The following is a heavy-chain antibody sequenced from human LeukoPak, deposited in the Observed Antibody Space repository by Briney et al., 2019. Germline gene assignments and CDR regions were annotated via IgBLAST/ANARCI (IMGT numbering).Heavy chain of an antibody. V-gene: IGHV3-30*18. Sequence: PGRSLRLSCAASGFTFSNHGMHWVRQAPGKGLEWVAVISYDGSNKYYADSVKGRFTISRDNSKNTLYLQMNSLRAEDTAVYYCAKAYCSSTSCPIYYYYYGMDVWGQGTTVTVSS. J-gene: IGHJ6*02. CDR3: AKAYCSSTSCPIYYYYYGMDV. D-gene: IGHD2-2*01. CDR1: GFTFSNHG. CDR2: ISYDGSNK.